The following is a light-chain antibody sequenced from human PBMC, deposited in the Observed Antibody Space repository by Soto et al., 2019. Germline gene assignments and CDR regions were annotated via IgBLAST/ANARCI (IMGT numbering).Light chain of an antibody. CDR1: SSDVGSYNL. CDR3: SSYAGTNTFV. V-gene: IGLV2-23*01. CDR2: EGN. Sequence: QSALTQPASVSGSPGQSITISCTGTSSDVGSYNLVSWYQQHPGKAPKLMIYEGNKRPSGVSNRFSGSKSANTASLTISGLQTEDEADYYCSSYAGTNTFVFGTGTKLPVL. J-gene: IGLJ1*01.